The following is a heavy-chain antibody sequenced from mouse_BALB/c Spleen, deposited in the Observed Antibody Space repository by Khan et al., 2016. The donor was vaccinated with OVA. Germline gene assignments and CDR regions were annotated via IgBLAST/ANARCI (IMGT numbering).Heavy chain of an antibody. J-gene: IGHJ4*01. V-gene: IGHV2-6-7*01. Sequence: QVQLKQSGPGLVAPSQSLSITCTVSGFSLTGYSVNWVRQPPGKGLEWPGMIWGDGSTDYNSALKSRLSINKDNSNSQVFLKMNRLQTDDPVRYYCGRDRDGSYGAMDYWGQGTSVTVSS. CDR1: GFSLTGYS. CDR3: GRDRDGSYGAMDY. CDR2: IWGDGST. D-gene: IGHD1-1*02.